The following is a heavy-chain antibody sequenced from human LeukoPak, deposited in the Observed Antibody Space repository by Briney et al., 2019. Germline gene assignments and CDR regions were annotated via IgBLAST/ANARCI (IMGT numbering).Heavy chain of an antibody. Sequence: GGSLRLSCAASGFTFSSYSMNWVRQAPGKGLEWVSSISSSSSYIYYADSVKGRFTISRDNAKNSLYLQMNSLRAEDTAVYDCARDLRYSYGLTSPQDYWGQGTLVTVSS. CDR2: ISSSSSYI. J-gene: IGHJ4*02. CDR3: ARDLRYSYGLTSPQDY. V-gene: IGHV3-21*01. D-gene: IGHD5-18*01. CDR1: GFTFSSYS.